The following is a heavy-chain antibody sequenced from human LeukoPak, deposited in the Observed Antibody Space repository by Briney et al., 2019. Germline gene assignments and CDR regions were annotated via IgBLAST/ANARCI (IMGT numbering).Heavy chain of an antibody. D-gene: IGHD2-15*01. V-gene: IGHV5-51*01. Sequence: GESLKISCQGSGYRFTSYWIGWVRQMPGKGLEWMGIIHPPDSDTRYSLSFQGQVIISADKSISTAYLQWNSLKASDTAMYYCARWGGYCSGGNCYPLYYFDSWGQGTLVNVPS. CDR3: ARWGGYCSGGNCYPLYYFDS. CDR2: IHPPDSDT. CDR1: GYRFTSYW. J-gene: IGHJ4*02.